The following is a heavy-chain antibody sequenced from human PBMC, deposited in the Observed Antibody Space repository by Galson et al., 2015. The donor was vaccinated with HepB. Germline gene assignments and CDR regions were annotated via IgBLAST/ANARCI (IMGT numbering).Heavy chain of an antibody. V-gene: IGHV1-69*10. Sequence: SVKVSCKASGGTFSSYAISWVRQAPGQGLEWMGGIIPIFGIANYAQKFRGRVTITADKSTSTAYMELSSLRSEDTAVYYCAVNYSGRGGDVNDYWGQGTLVTVSS. CDR3: AVNYSGRGGDVNDY. J-gene: IGHJ4*02. CDR1: GGTFSSYA. CDR2: IIPIFGIA. D-gene: IGHD2-21*02.